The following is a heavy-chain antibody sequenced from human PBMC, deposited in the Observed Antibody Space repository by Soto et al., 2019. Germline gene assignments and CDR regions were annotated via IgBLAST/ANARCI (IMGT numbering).Heavy chain of an antibody. Sequence: VSLRLSCSASGFTFSRCAMHWVRQAPGKGPEYVSAISSDGGDTFYADSVKARFTISRDNSKNTLYLQMSSLRVEDTALYYCAASMTTVISSYTSWGQGTLVTVYS. CDR1: GFTFSRCA. CDR3: AASMTTVISSYTS. J-gene: IGHJ4*02. D-gene: IGHD4-4*01. V-gene: IGHV3-64D*06. CDR2: ISSDGGDT.